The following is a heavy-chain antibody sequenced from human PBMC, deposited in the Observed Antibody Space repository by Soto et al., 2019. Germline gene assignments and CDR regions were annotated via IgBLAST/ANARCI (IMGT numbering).Heavy chain of an antibody. Sequence: GGSLRLSCAASGFTFSSYSMNWVRQAPGKGLEWVSSISSSSSYIYYADSVKGRFTISRDNAKNSLYLQMNSLRAEDTAVYYCARDPFPSAHSGYDPDWGQGTLVTVSS. CDR3: ARDPFPSAHSGYDPD. V-gene: IGHV3-21*01. CDR2: ISSSSSYI. D-gene: IGHD5-12*01. CDR1: GFTFSSYS. J-gene: IGHJ4*02.